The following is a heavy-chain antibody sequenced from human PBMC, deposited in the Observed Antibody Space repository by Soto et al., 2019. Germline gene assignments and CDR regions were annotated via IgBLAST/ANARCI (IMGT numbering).Heavy chain of an antibody. CDR3: VKGFPSVTTDPVAFDI. J-gene: IGHJ3*02. CDR2: ISGRGAST. Sequence: GGSLRLSCVASGFTFRTYAMRWVRQAPGKGLEWVSGISGRGASTYDGDSVKGRFTISRDNFKNLLDLQMNSLRAEDTAVYYCVKGFPSVTTDPVAFDIWGQGTVVTVSS. CDR1: GFTFRTYA. D-gene: IGHD4-17*01. V-gene: IGHV3-23*01.